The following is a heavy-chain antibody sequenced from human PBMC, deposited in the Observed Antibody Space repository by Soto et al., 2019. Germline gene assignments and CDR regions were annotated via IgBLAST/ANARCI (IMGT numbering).Heavy chain of an antibody. D-gene: IGHD6-6*01. V-gene: IGHV3-23*01. CDR2: ISGSGGST. CDR1: GFTFSSYA. CDR3: AKDPYSSSSDFPYYFDY. Sequence: EVQLLESGGGLVQPGGSLRLSCAASGFTFSSYAMSWVRQAPGKGLEWVSAISGSGGSTYYADSVKGRFTISRDNSKNTLYLQMNSLRAEDTAVYYCAKDPYSSSSDFPYYFDYWGQGTLVTVSS. J-gene: IGHJ4*02.